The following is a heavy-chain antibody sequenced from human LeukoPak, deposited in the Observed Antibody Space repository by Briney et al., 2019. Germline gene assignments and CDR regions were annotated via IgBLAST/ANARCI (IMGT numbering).Heavy chain of an antibody. Sequence: GRSLRLSCAASGFTFGDYAMHWVRHAPGKGLEWVSGLSWNSGSIGYADSVKGRFTISRDNAKNSLYLQMNSLRAEDAAVYYCARRYMATSAEDFDYWGQGTLVTVSS. D-gene: IGHD5-24*01. V-gene: IGHV3-9*01. J-gene: IGHJ4*02. CDR3: ARRYMATSAEDFDY. CDR1: GFTFGDYA. CDR2: LSWNSGSI.